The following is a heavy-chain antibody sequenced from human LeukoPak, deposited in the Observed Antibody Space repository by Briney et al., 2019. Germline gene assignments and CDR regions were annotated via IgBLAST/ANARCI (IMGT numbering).Heavy chain of an antibody. CDR3: ASEWEGGLWDRNWFDP. CDR2: IYYSGST. J-gene: IGHJ5*02. Sequence: SETLSLTCTVSGGSISSYYWSWIRQPPGKGLEWIGYIYYSGSTNYNPSLKSRVTISVDTSKNQFSLKLSSVTAADTAVYYCASEWEGGLWDRNWFDPWGQGTLVTVSS. CDR1: GGSISSYY. V-gene: IGHV4-59*01. D-gene: IGHD5-18*01.